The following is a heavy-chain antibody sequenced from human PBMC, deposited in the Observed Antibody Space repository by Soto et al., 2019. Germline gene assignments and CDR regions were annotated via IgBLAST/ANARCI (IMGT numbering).Heavy chain of an antibody. CDR1: GYTFTSYA. CDR2: INAGNSNT. D-gene: IGHD1-26*01. Sequence: QVQLVQSGAEVKKPGASVKVSCKASGYTFTSYAMHWVRQAPGQRLEWMGWINAGNSNTKYSQKFQGRVTITRDTSASTAYMELSSLRSEDTAVYYCARGGSLYWYFDLWGRGTLVTVS. CDR3: ARGGSLYWYFDL. J-gene: IGHJ2*01. V-gene: IGHV1-3*01.